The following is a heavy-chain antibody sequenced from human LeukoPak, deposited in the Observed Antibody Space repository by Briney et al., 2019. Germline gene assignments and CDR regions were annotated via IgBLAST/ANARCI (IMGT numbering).Heavy chain of an antibody. J-gene: IGHJ4*02. CDR2: IRYDGSNK. D-gene: IGHD3-10*01. CDR1: GFTFSSYG. Sequence: GGSLRLSCAASGFTFSSYGMHWVRQAPGKGLEWVAFIRYDGSNKYYADSVKGRFTISRDNSKNTLYLQMNSLRAEDTAVYYCAKAQFGELPQGPDYWGQGTLVTVSS. V-gene: IGHV3-30*02. CDR3: AKAQFGELPQGPDY.